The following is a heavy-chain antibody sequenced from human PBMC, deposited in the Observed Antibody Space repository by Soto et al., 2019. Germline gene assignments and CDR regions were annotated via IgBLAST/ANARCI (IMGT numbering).Heavy chain of an antibody. V-gene: IGHV6-1*01. J-gene: IGHJ4*02. CDR3: VRDSHHTSEIVGHIDF. CDR1: GDSVSSNSAA. CDR2: AYYRSKWYI. D-gene: IGHD1-26*01. Sequence: QVPLQQSGPGLVKPSQTLSVTCAISGDSVSSNSAAWNWIRQSPSRGLEWLGRAYYRSKWYIEYSESVKSLIIIKPDTLKYLVPLQVNPVTPEDTDVYYCVRDSHHTSEIVGHIDFLCQGTLVTVSS.